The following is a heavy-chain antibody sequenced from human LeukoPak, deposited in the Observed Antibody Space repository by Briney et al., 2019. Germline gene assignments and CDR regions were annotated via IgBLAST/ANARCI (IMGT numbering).Heavy chain of an antibody. CDR2: FDPEDGET. CDR1: GYTLTELS. CDR3: ATGPRDHLTYDYYYYGMDV. J-gene: IGHJ6*02. V-gene: IGHV1-24*01. Sequence: ASVKVSCKVSGYTLTELSMHWVRQAPGKGLEWMGGFDPEDGETIYAQKFQGRVTMTEDTSTDTAYMELGSLRSEDTAVYYRATGPRDHLTYDYYYYGMDVWGQGTTVTVSS.